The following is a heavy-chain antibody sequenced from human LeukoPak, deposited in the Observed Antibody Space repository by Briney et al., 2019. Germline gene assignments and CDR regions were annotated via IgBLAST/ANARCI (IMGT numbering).Heavy chain of an antibody. V-gene: IGHV3-23*05. J-gene: IGHJ4*02. CDR2: FKTKYNQV. D-gene: IGHD4-11*01. Sequence: GGSLRLSCVASGFTFSDYAMNWVRQAPGKGLEWVSTFKTKYNQVYYAESVRGRFTISTDNSNNTVYLQMNSLRAEDTALYYCARSVPDYTRFDYWGQGAPVTVSS. CDR1: GFTFSDYA. CDR3: ARSVPDYTRFDY.